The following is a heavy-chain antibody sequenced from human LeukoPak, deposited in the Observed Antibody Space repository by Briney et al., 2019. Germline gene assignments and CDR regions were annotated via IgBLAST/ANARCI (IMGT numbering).Heavy chain of an antibody. V-gene: IGHV3-73*01. CDR2: IRSKANSYAT. D-gene: IGHD3-10*01. CDR1: GFTFSGSA. J-gene: IGHJ4*02. Sequence: PGRTLRLSRAASGFTFSGSAMHWVRQASGKGLEWVGRIRSKANSYATAYAASVKGRFTISRDDSKNTAYLQMNSLKTEDTAVYYCTATYYYGSGSYFTPDYWGQGTLVTVSS. CDR3: TATYYYGSGSYFTPDY.